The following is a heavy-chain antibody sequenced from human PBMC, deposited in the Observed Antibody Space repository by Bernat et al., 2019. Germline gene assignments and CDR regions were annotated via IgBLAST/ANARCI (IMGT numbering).Heavy chain of an antibody. J-gene: IGHJ4*02. Sequence: QLQLQESGPGLVKPSETLSLTCTVSGGSISSSSYYWGWIRQPPGKGLEWIGSIYYSGSTYYNPPLKSRVTISVDTSKNQFSLKLSSVTAADTAVYYCATRVAANIFDYWGQGTLVTVSS. CDR2: IYYSGST. D-gene: IGHD6-13*01. CDR3: ATRVAANIFDY. CDR1: GGSISSSSYY. V-gene: IGHV4-39*01.